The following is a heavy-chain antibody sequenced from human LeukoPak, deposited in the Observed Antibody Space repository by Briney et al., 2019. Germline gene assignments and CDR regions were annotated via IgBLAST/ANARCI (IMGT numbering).Heavy chain of an antibody. CDR1: GGSISSYY. V-gene: IGHV4-59*01. Sequence: SETLSLTCTVSGGSISSYYWSWIRQPPGNGLEWIGYIYYSGSTNYNPSLPRRVTISVNTSKNQFSLKLSSVTAADTAVYYCARDRSYYDSSGYYYQRPGDVFDIWGQGTIVTVSS. J-gene: IGHJ3*02. CDR2: IYYSGST. CDR3: ARDRSYYDSSGYYYQRPGDVFDI. D-gene: IGHD3-22*01.